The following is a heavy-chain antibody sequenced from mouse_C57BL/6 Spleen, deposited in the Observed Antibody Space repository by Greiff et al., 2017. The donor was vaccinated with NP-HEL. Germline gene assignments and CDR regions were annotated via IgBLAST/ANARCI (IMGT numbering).Heavy chain of an antibody. Sequence: QVQLQQPGAELVKPGASVKLSCKASGYTFTRYWMHWVKQRPGQGLEWIGMIHPNSGSTNYNEKFKSKATLTVDKSSSTAYMQLSSLTSEDSAVYYCARSGAAQATAWFAYWGQGTLVTVSA. CDR2: IHPNSGST. CDR1: GYTFTRYW. J-gene: IGHJ3*01. V-gene: IGHV1-64*01. D-gene: IGHD3-2*02. CDR3: ARSGAAQATAWFAY.